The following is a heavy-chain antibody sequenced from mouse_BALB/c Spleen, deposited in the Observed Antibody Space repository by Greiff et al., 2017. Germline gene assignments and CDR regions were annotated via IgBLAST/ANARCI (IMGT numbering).Heavy chain of an antibody. CDR2: INSNGGST. Sequence: EVHLVESGGGLVKLGGSLKLSCAASGFTFSSYYMSWVRQTPEKRLELVAAINSNGGSTYYPDTVKGRFTISRDNAKNTLYLQMSSLKSEDTALYYCAREVLDAMDYWGQGTSVTVSS. V-gene: IGHV5-6-2*01. CDR3: AREVLDAMDY. J-gene: IGHJ4*01. D-gene: IGHD2-14*01. CDR1: GFTFSSYY.